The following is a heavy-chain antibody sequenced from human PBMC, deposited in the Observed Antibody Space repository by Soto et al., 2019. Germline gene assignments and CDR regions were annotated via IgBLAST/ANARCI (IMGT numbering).Heavy chain of an antibody. Sequence: SGPTLVNPTQTLTLTCTFSGFSLSTSDVGVGWIRQPPGKALEWLALIYWDDDKRYSPSLKSRLTITKDTSKNQVVLTVTNMDPVDTATFYCAHSKYSRSSFDYWGQGTLVTVSS. CDR1: GFSLSTSDVG. CDR3: AHSKYSRSSFDY. J-gene: IGHJ4*02. CDR2: IYWDDDK. D-gene: IGHD6-6*01. V-gene: IGHV2-5*02.